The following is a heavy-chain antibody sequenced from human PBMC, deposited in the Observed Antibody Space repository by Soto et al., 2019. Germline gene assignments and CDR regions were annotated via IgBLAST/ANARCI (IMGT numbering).Heavy chain of an antibody. CDR2: IYYSGST. CDR1: GGSISSDY. J-gene: IGHJ6*02. V-gene: IGHV4-59*08. CDR3: ASSSLYGMDV. Sequence: SETLSLTCTVSGGSISSDYWSLIRQPPGKGLEWIGYIYYSGSTNYNPSLKSRVTISVDTSKNQFSLKLSSVTAADTAVYYCASSSLYGMDVWGQGTTVTVSS.